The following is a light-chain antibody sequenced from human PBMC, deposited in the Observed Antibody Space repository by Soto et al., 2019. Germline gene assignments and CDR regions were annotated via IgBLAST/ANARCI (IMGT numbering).Light chain of an antibody. CDR1: QSVSSSF. CDR2: GAS. V-gene: IGKV3-20*01. Sequence: EIVLTQSPGTLSLSPGERATLSCRASQSVSSSFLAWYQQKPGQAPRLLIFGASSRATGISDRFSGSGSGTDFTLTIGRLEPEDFAVYYCQQYGRSPWTFGQGTKVDIK. J-gene: IGKJ1*01. CDR3: QQYGRSPWT.